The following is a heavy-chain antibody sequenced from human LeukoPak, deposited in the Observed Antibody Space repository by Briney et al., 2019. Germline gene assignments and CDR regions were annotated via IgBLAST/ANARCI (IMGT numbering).Heavy chain of an antibody. V-gene: IGHV3-7*01. D-gene: IGHD1-7*01. CDR1: GFPFSSYW. Sequence: GGSLRLSCAASGFPFSSYWMTWVRQAPGKGLEWVANIKQDGSKKSYVDSVKGRFTVSRDNAKNSLDLQMNTLRAGDTAVYYCARRKLTYYYGMDVWGQGTTVTVSS. CDR3: ARRKLTYYYGMDV. CDR2: IKQDGSKK. J-gene: IGHJ6*02.